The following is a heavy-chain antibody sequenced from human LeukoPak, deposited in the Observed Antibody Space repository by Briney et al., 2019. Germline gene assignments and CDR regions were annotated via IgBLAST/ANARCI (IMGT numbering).Heavy chain of an antibody. CDR1: GYTFTSYA. Sequence: ASVKVSCKASGYTFTSYAISWVRQAPGQGLEWMGWISVYNGNTNYAQKFQGRVTITADKSTSTAYMELSSLRSEDTAVYYCARVRSSSWYGAFDIWGQGTMVTVSS. D-gene: IGHD6-13*01. CDR3: ARVRSSSWYGAFDI. V-gene: IGHV1-18*01. J-gene: IGHJ3*02. CDR2: ISVYNGNT.